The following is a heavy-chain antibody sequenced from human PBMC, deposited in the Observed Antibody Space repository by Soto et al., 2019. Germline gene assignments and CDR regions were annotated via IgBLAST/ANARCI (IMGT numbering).Heavy chain of an antibody. D-gene: IGHD2-21*01. CDR1: GLTFRSYW. V-gene: IGHV3-74*03. CDR3: VRDMQLWRIVS. CDR2: INTDGSVA. Sequence: GGSLRLSCAASGLTFRSYWMHWVRQAPGKGLVWVSRINTDGSVAMYVDSVKGRFTISRDNAKNTLYLHMNSLRAEDTAVYYCVRDMQLWRIVSWCQGALVTVSS. J-gene: IGHJ4*02.